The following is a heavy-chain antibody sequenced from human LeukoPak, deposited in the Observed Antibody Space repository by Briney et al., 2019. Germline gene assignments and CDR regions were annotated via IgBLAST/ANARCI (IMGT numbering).Heavy chain of an antibody. Sequence: CLWIRQPPGKGLEWIGYIYYTGSTNYNPSLKSRVTISVDTSKNQFSLKLSSVTAADTAVYYCAYDSSGYYQAYWGQGTLVTVSS. D-gene: IGHD3-22*01. V-gene: IGHV4-59*12. CDR2: IYYTGST. CDR3: AYDSSGYYQAY. J-gene: IGHJ4*02.